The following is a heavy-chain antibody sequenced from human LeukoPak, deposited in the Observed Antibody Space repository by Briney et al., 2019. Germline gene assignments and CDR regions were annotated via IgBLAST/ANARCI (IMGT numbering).Heavy chain of an antibody. CDR2: ISGSDSNT. CDR3: AKYQRGNYMPYYMDV. J-gene: IGHJ6*03. V-gene: IGHV3-23*01. Sequence: GGSLRLSCAASGLTFSSYAMSWVRQAPGKGLEWVSGISGSDSNTNYADSVKGRFSISRDNSKNTLYLQMNSLRAEDTAIYYCAKYQRGNYMPYYMDVWGKGTTVTVSS. D-gene: IGHD1-7*01. CDR1: GLTFSSYA.